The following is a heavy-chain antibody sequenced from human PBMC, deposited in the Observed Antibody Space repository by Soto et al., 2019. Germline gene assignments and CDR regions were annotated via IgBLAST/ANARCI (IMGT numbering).Heavy chain of an antibody. J-gene: IGHJ4*02. V-gene: IGHV3-23*01. CDR1: GFTFSNFV. Sequence: PGGSLRLSCAASGFTFSNFVMSWVCQAPGKGLEWVSGITGSSGDTYHADSVKGRFTISRDNSENKLYLQMNSLRAEDTALYFCAKGSGSSRPYYFDYWGQGTLVTVSS. CDR2: ITGSSGDT. CDR3: AKGSGSSRPYYFDY. D-gene: IGHD2-2*01.